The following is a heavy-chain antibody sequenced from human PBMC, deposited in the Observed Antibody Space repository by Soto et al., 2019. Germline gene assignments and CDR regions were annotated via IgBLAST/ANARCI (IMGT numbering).Heavy chain of an antibody. CDR2: MNPNSGNP. J-gene: IGHJ3*02. Sequence: QVQMVQSGAEVKKPGASVKVSCRASGYSFTSYDVNWVRQATGQGLEWMGWMNPNSGNPAFAQKFKGRVTMTRDTHISTAYMELSGLRSEDTAVYYCARYPYTSYCSYGSCSYDAFDIWGQGTVVTVSS. CDR1: GYSFTSYD. D-gene: IGHD2-15*01. CDR3: ARYPYTSYCSYGSCSYDAFDI. V-gene: IGHV1-8*01.